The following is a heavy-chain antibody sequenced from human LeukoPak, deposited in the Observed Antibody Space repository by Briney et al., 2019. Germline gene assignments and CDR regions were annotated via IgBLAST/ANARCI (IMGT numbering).Heavy chain of an antibody. CDR3: TKGMATIRRHIDS. J-gene: IGHJ4*02. CDR2: ISSSAGST. V-gene: IGHV3-23*01. CDR1: GXSFSDCA. D-gene: IGHD5-24*01. Sequence: GGSLRLSCAASGXSFSDCAMSWVRQAPGRGLEWVSSISSSAGSTYYADSMKGRFTISRDNPKNTLHLEMNSLRAEDTAIYYCTKGMATIRRHIDSWGQGTLVTVSS.